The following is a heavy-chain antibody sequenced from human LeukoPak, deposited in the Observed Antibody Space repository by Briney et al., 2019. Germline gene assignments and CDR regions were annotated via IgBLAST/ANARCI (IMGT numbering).Heavy chain of an antibody. CDR3: ARQTGSGLFILS. CDR2: ISGNGGKT. CDR1: GFTFSSYA. V-gene: IGHV3-23*01. J-gene: IGHJ4*02. Sequence: GGSLRFSCAASGFTFSSYAMSWVRQAPGKGLEWVSSISGNGGKTYYADSVKGRFTISRDDSKNTLYLQMNSLRAEDTAVYYCARQTGSGLFILSGGQGTLVTVSS. D-gene: IGHD3/OR15-3a*01.